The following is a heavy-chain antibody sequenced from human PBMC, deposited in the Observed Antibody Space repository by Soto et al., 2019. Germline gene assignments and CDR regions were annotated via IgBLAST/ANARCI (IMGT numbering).Heavy chain of an antibody. V-gene: IGHV3-48*02. CDR1: GFTFSSYS. CDR2: ISSSSSTI. J-gene: IGHJ4*02. D-gene: IGHD3-22*01. CDR3: EGVPYYYDSSGYYR. Sequence: EVQLVESGGGLVQPGGSLRLSCAASGFTFSSYSMNWVRQAPGKGLEWVSYISSSSSTIYYADSVKGRFTISRDNAKNSLYLQMNSLRDEDTAVYYCEGVPYYYDSSGYYRWGQGTLVTVSS.